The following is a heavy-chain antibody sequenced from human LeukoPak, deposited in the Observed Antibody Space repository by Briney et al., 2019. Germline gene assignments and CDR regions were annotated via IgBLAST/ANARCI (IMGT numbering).Heavy chain of an antibody. Sequence: TLSLTCTVSGGSISSGYYYWSWIRQPPGKGLEWIAYMYYSGSTYYNPSLKSRVTMSADTSKNQLSLKLSSVTAADTAVYYCARPYYYDSRIDPWGQGILVTVSS. CDR3: ARPYYYDSRIDP. V-gene: IGHV4-30-4*01. CDR2: MYYSGST. J-gene: IGHJ5*02. D-gene: IGHD3-22*01. CDR1: GGSISSGYYY.